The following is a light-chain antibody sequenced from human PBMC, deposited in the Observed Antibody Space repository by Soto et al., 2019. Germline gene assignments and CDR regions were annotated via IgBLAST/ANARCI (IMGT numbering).Light chain of an antibody. V-gene: IGKV1-33*01. CDR2: DAS. CDR1: QDISNY. Sequence: DIQMTQSPSSLSASVGDRVTITCQASQDISNYLNWYQQKPGKAPKLLIYDASNLETGVPSRFSGSGSGTDFTFTISSLQPEDIATYYCQQAVTCGQGTRLEIK. CDR3: QQAVT. J-gene: IGKJ5*01.